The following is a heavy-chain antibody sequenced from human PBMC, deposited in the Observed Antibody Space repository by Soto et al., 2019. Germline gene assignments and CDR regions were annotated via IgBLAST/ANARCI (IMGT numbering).Heavy chain of an antibody. CDR1: GGSISSYY. D-gene: IGHD3-3*01. CDR3: ARHASMSPFWSGYSKNYYYYMDV. CDR2: IYYSGST. V-gene: IGHV4-59*08. Sequence: SETLSLTCTVSGGSISSYYWSWIRQPPGEGLEWIGYIYYSGSTNYNPSLKSRVTISVDTSKNQFSLKLSSVTAADTAVYYCARHASMSPFWSGYSKNYYYYMDVWGKGTTVTVSS. J-gene: IGHJ6*03.